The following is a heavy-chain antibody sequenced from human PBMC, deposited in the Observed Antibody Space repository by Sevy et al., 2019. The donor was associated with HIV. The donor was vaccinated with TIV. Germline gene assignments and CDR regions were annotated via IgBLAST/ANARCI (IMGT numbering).Heavy chain of an antibody. CDR1: AFTFSSYA. V-gene: IGHV3-23*01. J-gene: IGHJ4*02. CDR3: AKTYSGSYVVY. D-gene: IGHD1-26*01. Sequence: GGSLRLSCAASAFTFSSYAMSWVRQAPGKGLEWVSAISGSGGSTYYADSVKGRFTISRDNSKNTLYLQMNSLRAEDTAVYYCAKTYSGSYVVYWGQGTLVTVSS. CDR2: ISGSGGST.